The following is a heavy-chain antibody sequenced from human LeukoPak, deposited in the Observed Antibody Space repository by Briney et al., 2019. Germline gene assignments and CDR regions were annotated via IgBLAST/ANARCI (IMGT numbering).Heavy chain of an antibody. Sequence: PGGSLRLSCAASGFTFSSYDMHWVRQAPGKGLEWVAVISYDGSNKYYADSVKGRFTISRDNSKNTLYLQMNSLRAEDTAVYYCAKEGPYSSSWYDIAPYYFDYWGQGTLVTVSS. CDR3: AKEGPYSSSWYDIAPYYFDY. V-gene: IGHV3-30*18. D-gene: IGHD6-13*01. J-gene: IGHJ4*02. CDR1: GFTFSSYD. CDR2: ISYDGSNK.